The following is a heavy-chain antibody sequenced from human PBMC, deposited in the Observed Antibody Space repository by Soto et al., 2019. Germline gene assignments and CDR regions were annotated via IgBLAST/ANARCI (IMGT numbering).Heavy chain of an antibody. V-gene: IGHV1-58*01. CDR3: AADGDCSGGNCYPYNFDY. Sequence: QMQLVQSGPEVKKPGTSVKVSCKASGFTFTSSAVQWVRQARGQRLEWIGWIVVGSGETNYAQKFQERVTLTRDMSTRTAYMELSSLRSEDTAVYYCAADGDCSGGNCYPYNFDYWGQGTLVTVSS. D-gene: IGHD2-15*01. CDR1: GFTFTSSA. CDR2: IVVGSGET. J-gene: IGHJ4*02.